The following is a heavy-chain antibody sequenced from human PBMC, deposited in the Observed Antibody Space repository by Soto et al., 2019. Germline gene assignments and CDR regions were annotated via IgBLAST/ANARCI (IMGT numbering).Heavy chain of an antibody. CDR3: ARVWFGTGYYGMDV. V-gene: IGHV4-38-2*01. CDR2: IYDSGST. CDR1: GYSINSGYY. Sequence: SETLCLTCAASGYSINSGYYRGWIRQPPGKGLEWIGRIYDSGSTYYNPSLKSRVTISIDTSKNKFSLQLNSVTAADTAVYYCARVWFGTGYYGMDVWGQGTTVTVSS. D-gene: IGHD3-10*01. J-gene: IGHJ6*02.